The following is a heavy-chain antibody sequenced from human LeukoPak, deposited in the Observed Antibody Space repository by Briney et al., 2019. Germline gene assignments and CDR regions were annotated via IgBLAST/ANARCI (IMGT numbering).Heavy chain of an antibody. CDR2: ISGSGGTT. D-gene: IGHD5-18*01. V-gene: IGHV3-23*01. CDR3: AKERSGYIPFDY. CDR1: GFAFSNFA. J-gene: IGHJ4*02. Sequence: GGSLRLSCAASGFAFSNFAMSWVRQTPGKGLEWVSEISGSGGTTYYADSVKGRFTISRDNPKNTLDLQMDSLRAEDTAVYYCAKERSGYIPFDYWGQGILVTVSS.